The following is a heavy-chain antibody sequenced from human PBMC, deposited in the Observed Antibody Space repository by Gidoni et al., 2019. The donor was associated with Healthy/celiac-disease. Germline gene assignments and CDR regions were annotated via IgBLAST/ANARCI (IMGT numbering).Heavy chain of an antibody. CDR2: IHHSGST. D-gene: IGHD1-7*01. CDR3: ASTIIGTSSGFDY. CDR1: GGSVISSNW. V-gene: IGHV4-4*02. J-gene: IGHJ4*02. Sequence: QVQLQESGPGLVKPSGTLSLTCDVSGGSVISSNWWSWARQPPGKGLEWIGEIHHSGSTNYNPSLKSRVTISVDKSKNQFSLKLSSVTAADTAVYYCASTIIGTSSGFDYWGQGTLVTVSS.